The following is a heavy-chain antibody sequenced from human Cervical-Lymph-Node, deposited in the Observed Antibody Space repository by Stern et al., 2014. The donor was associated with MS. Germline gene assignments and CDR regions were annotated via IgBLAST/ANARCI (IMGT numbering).Heavy chain of an antibody. CDR1: GDTFASYP. J-gene: IGHJ1*01. D-gene: IGHD4-17*01. Sequence: VQLVQSGAEVKKPGASVKVSCKASGDTFASYPIHWLRQAPGQGPVWMGIVNPTDGRTTYAQTFQGRLTMTRDTSTRTVYMELSSLKAEDTAMYFCANPLPYANWGQGTRVTVSS. V-gene: IGHV1-46*03. CDR2: VNPTDGRT. CDR3: ANPLPYAN.